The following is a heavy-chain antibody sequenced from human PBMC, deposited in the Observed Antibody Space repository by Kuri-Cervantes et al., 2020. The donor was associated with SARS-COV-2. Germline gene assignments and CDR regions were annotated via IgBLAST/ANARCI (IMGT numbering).Heavy chain of an antibody. CDR1: GFTFSSYS. Sequence: GESLKISCAASGFTFSSYSMNWVRQAPGKGLEWVSSISSSSSYIYYADSVKGRFTISRDNAKNSLYLQMNSLRAEDTAVYYCARDQHYYDSSGYYPYYFDYRGQGTLVTVSS. CDR2: ISSSSSYI. CDR3: ARDQHYYDSSGYYPYYFDY. J-gene: IGHJ4*02. V-gene: IGHV3-21*01. D-gene: IGHD3-22*01.